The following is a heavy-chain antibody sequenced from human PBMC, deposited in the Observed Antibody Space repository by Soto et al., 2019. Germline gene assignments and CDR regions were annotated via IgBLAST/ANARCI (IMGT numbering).Heavy chain of an antibody. CDR1: GDSVSSNSAA. CDR3: ARDPWSGLRFLEWLPLHYYYYGMDV. J-gene: IGHJ6*02. CDR2: TYYRSKWYN. D-gene: IGHD3-3*01. Sequence: SETLSLTCAISGDSVSSNSAAWNWIRQSPSRGLEWLGRTYYRSKWYNDYAVSVKSRITINPDTSKNQFSLQLNSVTPEDTAVYYCARDPWSGLRFLEWLPLHYYYYGMDVWGQGTTVTVSS. V-gene: IGHV6-1*01.